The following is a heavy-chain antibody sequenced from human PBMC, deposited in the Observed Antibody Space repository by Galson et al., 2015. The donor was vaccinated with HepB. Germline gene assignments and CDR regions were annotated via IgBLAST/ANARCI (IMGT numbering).Heavy chain of an antibody. CDR2: IYHSGST. V-gene: IGHV4-30-2*01. CDR1: GGSISSGGYS. J-gene: IGHJ3*02. CDR3: AREPVRAGYNAFDI. D-gene: IGHD5-24*01. Sequence: LSLTCAVSGGSISSGGYSWSWIRQPPGKGLEWIGYIYHSGSTYYNPSLKSRVTISVDRSKNQFSLKLSSVTAADTAVYYCAREPVRAGYNAFDIWGQGTMVTVSS.